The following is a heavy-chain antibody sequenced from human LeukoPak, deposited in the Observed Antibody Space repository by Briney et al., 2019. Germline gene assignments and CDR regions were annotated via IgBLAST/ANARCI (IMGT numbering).Heavy chain of an antibody. CDR2: IRGSDGST. CDR3: AKDVYGDYGGLDY. V-gene: IGHV3-23*01. Sequence: GGSLRLSCAASGFTFSTYAMSWVRQAPGKGLEWVSSIRGSDGSTYYADSVKGRFAISRDNSKNTLYLQMNSLRAEDTAVYYCAKDVYGDYGGLDYWGQGALVTVSS. J-gene: IGHJ4*02. D-gene: IGHD4-17*01. CDR1: GFTFSTYA.